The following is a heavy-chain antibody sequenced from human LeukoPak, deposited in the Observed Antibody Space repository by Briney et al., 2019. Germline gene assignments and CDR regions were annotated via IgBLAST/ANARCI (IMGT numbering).Heavy chain of an antibody. CDR1: GYTFTSYD. CDR3: ARGREVLRYFDWLLYPNY. CDR2: MNPNSGNT. D-gene: IGHD3-9*01. V-gene: IGHV1-8*01. Sequence: ASVKVSCKASGYTFTSYDINWVRQATGQGLKWMGWMNPNSGNTGYAQKFQGRVTMTRNTSISTAYMELSSLRSEDTAVYYCARGREVLRYFDWLLYPNYWGQGTLVTVSS. J-gene: IGHJ4*02.